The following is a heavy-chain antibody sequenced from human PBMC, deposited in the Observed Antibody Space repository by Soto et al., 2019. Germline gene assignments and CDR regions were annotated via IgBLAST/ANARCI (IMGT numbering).Heavy chain of an antibody. CDR1: GGSFSGFF. Sequence: QVQLHQGSAGLLKPAETLTLTCAVSGGSFSGFFWGWIRQPPGKGLEWIGEVNHGGSTNYNPSLKIRVTISSDTSKNHFSMTLSSVPAADTSVSYWASAAVAAGGPFDKWGQGALVTVSS. D-gene: IGHD2-15*01. CDR2: VNHGGST. V-gene: IGHV4-34*01. J-gene: IGHJ4*02. CDR3: ASAAVAAGGPFDK.